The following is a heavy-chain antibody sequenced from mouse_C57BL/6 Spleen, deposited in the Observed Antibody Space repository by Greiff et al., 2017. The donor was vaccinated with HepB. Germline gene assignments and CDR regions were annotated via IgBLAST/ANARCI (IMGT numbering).Heavy chain of an antibody. CDR1: GYAFSSSW. Sequence: VQLQQSGPELVKPGASVKISCKASGYAFSSSWMNWVKQRPGKGLEWIGRIYPGDGDTNYNGKFKGKATLTADKSSSTAYMQLSSLTSEDSAVYCCARWGLLYYAMDYWGQGTSVTVSS. CDR3: ARWGLLYYAMDY. J-gene: IGHJ4*01. D-gene: IGHD2-3*01. V-gene: IGHV1-82*01. CDR2: IYPGDGDT.